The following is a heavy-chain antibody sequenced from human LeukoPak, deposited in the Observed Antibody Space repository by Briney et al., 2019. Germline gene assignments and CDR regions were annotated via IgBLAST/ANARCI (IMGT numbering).Heavy chain of an antibody. J-gene: IGHJ3*02. V-gene: IGHV1-69*13. CDR2: IIPIFGTA. CDR1: GGTFSSYA. CDR3: ARDHLNYGDYLDAFDI. Sequence: ASVKVSCKASGGTFSSYAISWVRQAPGQGLGWMGGIIPIFGTANYAQKFQGRVTITADESTSTAYMELSSLRSEDTAVYYCARDHLNYGDYLDAFDIWGQGTMVTVSS. D-gene: IGHD4-17*01.